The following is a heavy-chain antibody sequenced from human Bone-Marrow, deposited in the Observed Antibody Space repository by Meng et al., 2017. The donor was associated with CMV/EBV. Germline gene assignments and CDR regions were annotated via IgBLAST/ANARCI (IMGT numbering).Heavy chain of an antibody. D-gene: IGHD3-22*01. V-gene: IGHV4-39*01. CDR3: ARYYYDSSGYSTYFDY. CDR1: GGSISSSSYY. Sequence: SETLSLTCTVSGGSISSSSYYWGWIRQPPGKGLEWIGSIYYSGSTYYNPSLKSRVTISVDTSKNQFSLKLSSVTAADTAVYYCARYYYDSSGYSTYFDYWGRGTLVTVSS. J-gene: IGHJ4*02. CDR2: IYYSGST.